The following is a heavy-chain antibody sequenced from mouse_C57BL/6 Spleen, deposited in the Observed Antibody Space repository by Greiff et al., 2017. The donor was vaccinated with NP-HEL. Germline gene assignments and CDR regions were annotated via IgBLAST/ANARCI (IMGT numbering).Heavy chain of an antibody. Sequence: QVQLKQSGAELARPGASVKMSCKASGYTFTSYTMHWVKQRPGQGLEWIGYINPSSGYTKYNQKFKDKATLTADKSSSTAYMQLSSLTSEDSAVYYCARFASYGSSSLDYWGQGTTLTVSS. CDR2: INPSSGYT. V-gene: IGHV1-4*01. J-gene: IGHJ2*01. CDR1: GYTFTSYT. CDR3: ARFASYGSSSLDY. D-gene: IGHD1-1*01.